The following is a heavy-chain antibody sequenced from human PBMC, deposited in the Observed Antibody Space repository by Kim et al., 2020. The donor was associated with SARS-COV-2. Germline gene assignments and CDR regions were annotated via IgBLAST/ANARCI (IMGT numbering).Heavy chain of an antibody. CDR3: AKDWGPLVRATPIDY. V-gene: IGHV3-9*01. Sequence: DSVKSRFTNSRDNAKNSLYLQMNSLRAEDTALYYCAKDWGPLVRATPIDYWGLGTLVTVSS. D-gene: IGHD1-26*01. J-gene: IGHJ4*02.